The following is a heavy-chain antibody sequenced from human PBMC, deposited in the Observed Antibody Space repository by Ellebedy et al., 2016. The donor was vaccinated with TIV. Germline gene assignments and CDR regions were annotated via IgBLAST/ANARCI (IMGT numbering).Heavy chain of an antibody. CDR3: ARDTWDYGGNAQFYYFDY. CDR1: GGSFSGYY. Sequence: SETLSLTCAVYGGSFSGYYWSWIRQPPGKGLEWIGEINHSGSTNYNPSLKSRVTISVDTSKNQFSLRLSSVTAADTAVYYCARDTWDYGGNAQFYYFDYWGQGTLVTVSS. V-gene: IGHV4-34*01. J-gene: IGHJ4*02. D-gene: IGHD4-23*01. CDR2: INHSGST.